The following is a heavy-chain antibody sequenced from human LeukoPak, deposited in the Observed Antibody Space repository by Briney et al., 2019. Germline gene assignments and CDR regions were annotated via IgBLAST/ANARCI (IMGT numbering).Heavy chain of an antibody. CDR1: GFTVSSNY. Sequence: GGSLRLSCAASGFTVSSNYMSWVRQAPGKGLEWVSVIYSGGSTYYADSVKGRFTISRDNSKNTLYLQMNSLRAEDTAVYYCARDHRGLASDAFDIWGQGTMVNVSS. J-gene: IGHJ3*02. CDR2: IYSGGST. D-gene: IGHD3-10*01. V-gene: IGHV3-66*02. CDR3: ARDHRGLASDAFDI.